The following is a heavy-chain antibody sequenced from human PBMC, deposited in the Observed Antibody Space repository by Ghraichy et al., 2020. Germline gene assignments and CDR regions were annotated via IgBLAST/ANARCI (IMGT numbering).Heavy chain of an antibody. CDR2: INSDGGST. V-gene: IGHV3-74*01. Sequence: GGSLRLSCAASGFTFSSYWMHWVRQAPGKGLVWVSRINSDGGSTTYADSVKGRFTISKDNVKNTLYLQMNSLRAEDTAVYYCVKDLVGGGFGAYGMDVWGQGTTVTVSS. CDR3: VKDLVGGGFGAYGMDV. J-gene: IGHJ6*02. CDR1: GFTFSSYW. D-gene: IGHD2-21*01.